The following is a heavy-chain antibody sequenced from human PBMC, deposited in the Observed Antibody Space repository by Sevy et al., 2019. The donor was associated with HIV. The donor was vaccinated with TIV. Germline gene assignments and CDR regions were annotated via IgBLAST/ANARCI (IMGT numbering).Heavy chain of an antibody. Sequence: ASAKVSCKPSGYTFTSFGFTWVRQAPGQGLEWVGSINTYNSNTYYAQRLQGRLSMTTDTSTSTAYMELRSLRSDDTAVYFCGRWDMATSSDAFDFWGQGTMVTVSS. CDR2: INTYNSNT. D-gene: IGHD5-12*01. V-gene: IGHV1-18*01. J-gene: IGHJ3*01. CDR1: GYTFTSFG. CDR3: GRWDMATSSDAFDF.